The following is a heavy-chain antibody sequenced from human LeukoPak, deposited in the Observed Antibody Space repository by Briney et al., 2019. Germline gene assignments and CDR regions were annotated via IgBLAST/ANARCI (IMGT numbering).Heavy chain of an antibody. CDR1: GFNVSSNC. CDR2: IYGDDST. J-gene: IGHJ4*02. V-gene: IGHV3-53*01. CDR3: ARGPQRLQGIAVAGVFDY. D-gene: IGHD6-19*01. Sequence: GGSLRLSCAASGFNVSSNCINWVRQAPGKGLEWVSVIYGDDSTNYADSVKGRFTISRDDSKDKVYLQMNSLRAEDTAVYYCARGPQRLQGIAVAGVFDYWGQGTLVTVSS.